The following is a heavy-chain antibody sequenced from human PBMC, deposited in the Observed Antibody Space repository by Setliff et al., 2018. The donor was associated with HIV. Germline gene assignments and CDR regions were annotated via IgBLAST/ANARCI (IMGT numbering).Heavy chain of an antibody. J-gene: IGHJ4*02. CDR2: IYHSEST. D-gene: IGHD6-19*01. CDR3: ARGVRDNSGWSSYYFDY. CDR1: GYSISSGYY. Sequence: PSETLSLTCAVSGYSISSGYYWGWIRQPPGKGLEWIGSIYHSESTYYNPSLESRVTTSVDTSKKQFSLRLTSVTAADTAVYYCARGVRDNSGWSSYYFDYWGQGTLVTVSS. V-gene: IGHV4-38-2*01.